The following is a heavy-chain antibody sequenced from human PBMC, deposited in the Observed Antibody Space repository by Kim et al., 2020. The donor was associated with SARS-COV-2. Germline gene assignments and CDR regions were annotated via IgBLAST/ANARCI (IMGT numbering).Heavy chain of an antibody. CDR3: VHGNFFSY. V-gene: IGHV3-74*01. CDR1: GFSFSSNW. D-gene: IGHD1-7*01. J-gene: IGHJ4*02. CDR2: ISPDGGGT. Sequence: GGSLRLSCEASGFSFSSNWMHWVRQVPGKGLVWVSHISPDGGGTLYGDSVKGRFTVSRDNAKNTLYLQLNSLRDDDTAVYYCVHGNFFSYWGQGTLVTV.